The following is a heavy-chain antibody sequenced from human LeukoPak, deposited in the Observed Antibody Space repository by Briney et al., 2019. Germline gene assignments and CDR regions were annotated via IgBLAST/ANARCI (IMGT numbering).Heavy chain of an antibody. CDR3: TGTIRGANFYGMNV. Sequence: PGGSLRLSCAASGFMFSDSPMHWVRQAPGKGLQWVARIRSKSHNYATVYGASVKGRFTISRDDSKNMLYLQMNSLKAEDTAVYYCTGTIRGANFYGMNVWGQGTTVTVSS. CDR1: GFMFSDSP. CDR2: IRSKSHNYAT. D-gene: IGHD3-10*01. J-gene: IGHJ6*02. V-gene: IGHV3-73*01.